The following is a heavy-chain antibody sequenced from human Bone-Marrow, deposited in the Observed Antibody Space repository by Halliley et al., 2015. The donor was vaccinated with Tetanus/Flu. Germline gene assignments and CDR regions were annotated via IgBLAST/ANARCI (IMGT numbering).Heavy chain of an antibody. Sequence: GLVKPSETLSLSCTVSGGSVSSSLHYWTWVRQPPGKGLEWIGYIYYDGSTNYNPSLKSRVTMSVDTSKNKFSLILTSVTTADTAVYYCARIFADSLDHWGQGSLVAVSS. CDR1: GGSVSSSLHY. V-gene: IGHV4-61*01. J-gene: IGHJ5*02. CDR2: IYYDGST. CDR3: ARIFADSLDH. D-gene: IGHD2-21*02.